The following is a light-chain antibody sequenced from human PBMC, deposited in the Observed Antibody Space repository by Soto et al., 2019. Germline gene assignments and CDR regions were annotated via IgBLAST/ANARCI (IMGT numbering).Light chain of an antibody. J-gene: IGLJ3*02. V-gene: IGLV2-14*02. CDR3: SSYTSSTTWV. Sequence: QSALTQPASVSGSPGQSITISCSGSSGDVGNYDLVSWYQQVPGKAPQLVIFEVSRRPSRVSTRFSGSKSGNTASLTISGLQTEDEAYYYCSSYTSSTTWVFGGGTKVTVL. CDR2: EVS. CDR1: SGDVGNYDL.